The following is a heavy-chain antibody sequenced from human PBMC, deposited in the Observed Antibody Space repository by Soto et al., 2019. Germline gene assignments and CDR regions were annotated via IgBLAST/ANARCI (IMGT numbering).Heavy chain of an antibody. CDR2: ISTYNGNT. CDR1: GYTFTTYD. D-gene: IGHD2-8*01. Sequence: QVQLVQSGAEVKKPGASVKVSCKASGYTFTTYDISWVRQAPGQGLEWMGRISTYNGNTNYPQSLQGRLTMTTDTSTTTAYMELRSLISADTAVYYCARDPYHVLMVNAPNLYGMDVWGQGTTVTVSS. V-gene: IGHV1-18*01. CDR3: ARDPYHVLMVNAPNLYGMDV. J-gene: IGHJ6*02.